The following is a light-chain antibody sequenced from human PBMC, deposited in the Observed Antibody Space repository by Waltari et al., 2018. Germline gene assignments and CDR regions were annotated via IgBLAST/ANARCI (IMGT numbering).Light chain of an antibody. CDR3: QQYYSTPPLT. V-gene: IGKV4-1*01. CDR2: WAS. Sequence: DIVMTQSPDSLAVSLGEWATINCKSSQSVLYSTTNKNYLAWSQQKPGQPPRLLIYWASTRESGVPDRFSGSGSETDFTLTISSLQAEDVAVYYCQQYYSTPPLTFGGGTKVEIK. CDR1: QSVLYSTTNKNY. J-gene: IGKJ4*01.